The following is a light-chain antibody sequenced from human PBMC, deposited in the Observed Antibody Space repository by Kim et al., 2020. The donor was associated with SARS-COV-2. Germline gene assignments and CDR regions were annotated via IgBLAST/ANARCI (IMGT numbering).Light chain of an antibody. CDR3: QQYYIYWT. J-gene: IGKJ1*01. V-gene: IGKV1-5*03. Sequence: DIQMTQSPSTLSASVGDRVTITCRASQSVNNWLAWYQQKSGKAPKLLIYRASSLESGVPSRFSGSGSGTEFTLTINSLQPDDFATYYCQQYYIYWTFGQGTKVDIK. CDR2: RAS. CDR1: QSVNNW.